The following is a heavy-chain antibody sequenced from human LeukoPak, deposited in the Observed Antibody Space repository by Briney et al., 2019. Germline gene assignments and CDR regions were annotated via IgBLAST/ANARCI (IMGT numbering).Heavy chain of an antibody. CDR1: GFTFSSYS. Sequence: SGGSLRLSCAASGFTFSSYSMNWVRQAPGKGLEWVSYISSSSSTIYYADSVKGRFTISRDNAKNSLYLQMNSLRAEDTAVCYCARVLLGYWNYMDVWGKGTTVTVSS. J-gene: IGHJ6*03. D-gene: IGHD2-15*01. V-gene: IGHV3-48*01. CDR2: ISSSSSTI. CDR3: ARVLLGYWNYMDV.